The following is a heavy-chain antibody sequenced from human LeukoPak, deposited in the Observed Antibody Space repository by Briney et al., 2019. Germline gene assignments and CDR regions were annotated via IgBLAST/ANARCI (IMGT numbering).Heavy chain of an antibody. CDR2: IYYSGTT. J-gene: IGHJ4*02. CDR3: ARVNSYGSAFDY. V-gene: IGHV4-59*01. CDR1: GASISSNY. D-gene: IGHD5-18*01. Sequence: PSETLSLTCSVSGASISSNYWTWIRQPPGKGLEWIGNIYYSGTTNYNPSLKSRVTISVDTSKNQFSLKLSSVTAADTAVYYCARVNSYGSAFDYWGQGTLVTVSS.